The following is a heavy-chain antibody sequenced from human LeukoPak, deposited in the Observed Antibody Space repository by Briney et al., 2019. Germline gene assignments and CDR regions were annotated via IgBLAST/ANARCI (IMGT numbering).Heavy chain of an antibody. CDR2: IYYTEKT. Sequence: ASETLSLTCTVSGVSISSSTNYWGWIRQPPGKGLEWIASIYYTEKTYYNPSLKSRVTISLDTSKNQFSLKLSSVIAADTVVYYCARHQSRDGNNPRPSDYWGQGILVTVSS. J-gene: IGHJ4*02. D-gene: IGHD5-24*01. V-gene: IGHV4-39*01. CDR1: GVSISSSTNY. CDR3: ARHQSRDGNNPRPSDY.